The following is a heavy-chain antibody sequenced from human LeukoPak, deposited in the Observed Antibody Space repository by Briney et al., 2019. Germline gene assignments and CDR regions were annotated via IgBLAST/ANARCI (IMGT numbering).Heavy chain of an antibody. D-gene: IGHD2-21*02. CDR1: GGTFSSYA. CDR3: ARDPLAYCGGDCLEYYFDY. CDR2: IIPILGIA. Sequence: SVKVSCKASGGTFSSYAISWVRQAPGQGLEWMGRIIPILGIANYAQKFQGRVTITADKSTSTAYMELSSLRSEDTAVYYCARDPLAYCGGDCLEYYFDYWGQGTRVTVSS. V-gene: IGHV1-69*04. J-gene: IGHJ4*02.